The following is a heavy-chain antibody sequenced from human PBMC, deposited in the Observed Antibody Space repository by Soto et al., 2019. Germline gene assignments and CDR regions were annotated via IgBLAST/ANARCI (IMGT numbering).Heavy chain of an antibody. D-gene: IGHD1-1*01. J-gene: IGHJ6*02. V-gene: IGHV3-30-3*01. CDR1: GFTFRTFA. Sequence: GGSLRLSCAASGFTFRTFAMHWVRQAPGKGLEWVAVISNDGSIKYFLDSVKGRFTISRDNSNNTLSLQMDSLRAEDTAVYYCARDKKPFNWSPSILKSYYYGMDVWGQGTTVTVS. CDR3: ARDKKPFNWSPSILKSYYYGMDV. CDR2: ISNDGSIK.